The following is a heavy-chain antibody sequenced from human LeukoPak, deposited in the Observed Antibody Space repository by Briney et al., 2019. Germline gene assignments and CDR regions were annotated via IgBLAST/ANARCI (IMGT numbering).Heavy chain of an antibody. J-gene: IGHJ4*02. Sequence: LPGGSLRLSCAASGFTFSTYAMTWVRQAPGKGLQWVSSISGGDSGTNYADSVKGRFSISRDNAKNTLYLQLTSLRAEDTAVYYCARAGVYSNHLFDSWGQGTLVTVSS. CDR3: ARAGVYSNHLFDS. CDR1: GFTFSTYA. D-gene: IGHD5-18*01. V-gene: IGHV3-23*01. CDR2: ISGGDSGT.